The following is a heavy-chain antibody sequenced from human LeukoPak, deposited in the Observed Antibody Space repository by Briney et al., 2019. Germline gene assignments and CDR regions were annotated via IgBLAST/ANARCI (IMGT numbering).Heavy chain of an antibody. CDR1: GYSFTSYW. CDR2: IYPGDSDT. D-gene: IGHD3-22*01. CDR3: ARHPYYDSRGLPDDY. J-gene: IGHJ4*02. V-gene: IGHV5-51*01. Sequence: GESLKISCKGSGYSFTSYWIGRVRQMPGKGLEWMGIIYPGDSDTRYSPSFQGQVTISADKSISTAYLRWSSLKASDTAMYYCARHPYYDSRGLPDDYWGQGILVTVSS.